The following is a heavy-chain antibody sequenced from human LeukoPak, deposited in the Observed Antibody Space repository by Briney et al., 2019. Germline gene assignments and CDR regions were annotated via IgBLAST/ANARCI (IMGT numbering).Heavy chain of an antibody. Sequence: NPSETLSLTCTVSGGSISSSSYYWGWIRQPPGKGLEWIGSIYYSGSTHYNPSLKSRVTISVDTSKNQFSLKLSSVTAADTAVYYCARLFTATVTHWGQGTLVTVSS. CDR3: ARLFTATVTH. CDR2: IYYSGST. J-gene: IGHJ4*02. D-gene: IGHD4-17*01. V-gene: IGHV4-39*01. CDR1: GGSISSSSYY.